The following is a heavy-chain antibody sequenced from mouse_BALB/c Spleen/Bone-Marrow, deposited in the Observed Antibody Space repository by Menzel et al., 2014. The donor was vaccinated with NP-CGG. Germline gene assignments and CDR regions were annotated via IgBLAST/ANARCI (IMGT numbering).Heavy chain of an antibody. CDR3: GRDYYRGSFDY. J-gene: IGHJ2*01. V-gene: IGHV1-14*01. D-gene: IGHD2-14*01. CDR1: GYKFTSYV. CDR2: INPYNDVT. Sequence: LVESGPELVKPGASVKMSCKASGYKFTSYVMLWVKQKPGQGLEWIGYINPYNDVTTYNEKFKGKASLTSDKSSSTAYMELSGLTSDDSAVYYCGRDYYRGSFDYWGQGTTLTVSS.